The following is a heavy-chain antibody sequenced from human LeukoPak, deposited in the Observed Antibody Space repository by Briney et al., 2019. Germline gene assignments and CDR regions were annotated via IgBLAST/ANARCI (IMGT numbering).Heavy chain of an antibody. J-gene: IGHJ5*02. CDR1: GSTFSSYS. V-gene: IGHV3-21*06. CDR2: ITSSSSYT. CDR3: SGYNWFDP. Sequence: GGSLRLSCAASGSTFSSYSMNWVRQAPGKGLEWVSAITSSSSYTYYADSVKGRFTISRDNAKNSLYLQMNSLRAEDTAVYYCSGYNWFDPWGQGTLVTVSS.